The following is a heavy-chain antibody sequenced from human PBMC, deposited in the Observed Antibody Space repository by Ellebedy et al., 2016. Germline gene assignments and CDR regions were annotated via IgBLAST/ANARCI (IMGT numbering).Heavy chain of an antibody. CDR3: ARDHEAVVTPASNY. CDR2: INPNSGGT. CDR1: GYTFTGYY. Sequence: ASVKVSXXASGYTFTGYYMHWVRQAPGQGLEWMGWINPNSGGTNYAQKFQGRVTMTRDTSISTAYMELSRLRSDDTAVYYCARDHEAVVTPASNYWGQGTLVTVSS. J-gene: IGHJ4*02. V-gene: IGHV1-2*02. D-gene: IGHD4-23*01.